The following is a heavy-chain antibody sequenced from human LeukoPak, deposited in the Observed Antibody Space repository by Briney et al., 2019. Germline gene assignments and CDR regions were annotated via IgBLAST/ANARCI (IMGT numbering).Heavy chain of an antibody. V-gene: IGHV4-39*01. CDR2: IYYSGST. CDR1: GGSISSSSYY. J-gene: IGHJ5*02. D-gene: IGHD6-13*01. CDR3: ARHVGIAAAGTGWFDP. Sequence: SETLSLTCTVSGGSISSSSYYWGWIRQPPGKGLEWIGSIYYSGSTYYNPSLKSRVTISVDTSKNQFSLKLSSVTAADTAVYYCARHVGIAAAGTGWFDPWGPGTLVTVSS.